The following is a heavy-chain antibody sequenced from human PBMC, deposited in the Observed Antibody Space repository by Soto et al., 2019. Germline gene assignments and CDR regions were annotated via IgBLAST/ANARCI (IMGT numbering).Heavy chain of an antibody. CDR1: GGTFSSYA. J-gene: IGHJ4*02. Sequence: ASVKVSCKASGGTFSSYAISWVRQAPGQGLEWMGGIIPIFGTANYAQKFQGRVTITADESTSTAYMELSSLRSEDTAVYYCARERTELRYFDWLLSFDYWGQGTLVTVSS. CDR3: ARERTELRYFDWLLSFDY. V-gene: IGHV1-69*13. D-gene: IGHD3-9*01. CDR2: IIPIFGTA.